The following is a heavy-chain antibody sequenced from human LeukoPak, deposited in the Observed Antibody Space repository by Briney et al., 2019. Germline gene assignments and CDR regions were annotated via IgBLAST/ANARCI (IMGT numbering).Heavy chain of an antibody. CDR2: INTDGRTT. J-gene: IGHJ4*02. Sequence: GGSLRLSCAASGFTFNTHWMHWVRQAPGKGLVWVSRINTDGRTTDYADSAKGRFTISRDNAKNTLYLQMNSLRAEDTAAYYCGRDLIWNQIDYWGQGSLVTVSS. CDR1: GFTFNTHW. D-gene: IGHD1-1*01. CDR3: GRDLIWNQIDY. V-gene: IGHV3-74*01.